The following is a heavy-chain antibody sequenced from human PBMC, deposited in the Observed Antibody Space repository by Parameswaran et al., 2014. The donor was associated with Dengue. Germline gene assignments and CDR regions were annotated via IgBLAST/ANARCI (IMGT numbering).Heavy chain of an antibody. V-gene: IGHV7-4-1*02. Sequence: WVRQAPGQGLEWMGWINTNTGNPTYAQGFTGRFVFSLDTSVSTAYLQISSLKAEDTAVYYCARGVRVGSHYGMDVWGQGTTVTVSS. D-gene: IGHD3-10*01. CDR2: INTNTGNP. J-gene: IGHJ6*02. CDR3: ARGVRVGSHYGMDV.